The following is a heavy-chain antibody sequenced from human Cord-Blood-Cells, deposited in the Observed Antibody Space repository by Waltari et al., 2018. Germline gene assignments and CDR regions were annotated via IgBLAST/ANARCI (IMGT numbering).Heavy chain of an antibody. CDR1: AFTFSSYD. D-gene: IGHD1-26*01. V-gene: IGHV3-30*18. CDR2: ISYDGSNK. CDR3: AKSRVGATDY. J-gene: IGHJ4*02. Sequence: QVQLVESGGGVVQSGRSLRLSCAASAFTFSSYDMHWVRQAPGKGLEWVAVISYDGSNKYYADSCKGRFTISRDNSKNTLYLQMNSLRAEDTAVYYCAKSRVGATDYWGQGTLVTVSS.